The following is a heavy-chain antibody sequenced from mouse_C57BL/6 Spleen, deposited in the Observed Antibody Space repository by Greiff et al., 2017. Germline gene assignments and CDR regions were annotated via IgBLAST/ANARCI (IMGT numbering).Heavy chain of an antibody. J-gene: IGHJ2*01. CDR2: ISSGSSTI. V-gene: IGHV5-17*01. CDR3: ARGGTVLFDY. D-gene: IGHD4-1*01. CDR1: GFTFSDYG. Sequence: EVHLVASGGGLVKPGGSLKLSCAASGFTFSDYGMHWVRQAPEKGLEWVAYISSGSSTIYYADTVKGRFTISRDNAKNTLFLQMTSLRSEDTAMYYCARGGTVLFDYWGQGTTLTVSS.